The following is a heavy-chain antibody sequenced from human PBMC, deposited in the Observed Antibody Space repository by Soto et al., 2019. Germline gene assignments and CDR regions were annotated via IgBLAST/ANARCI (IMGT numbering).Heavy chain of an antibody. J-gene: IGHJ4*02. CDR3: VQTTGWPGFDF. D-gene: IGHD6-19*01. CDR1: GFAVSSKY. CDR2: IYGGGTT. V-gene: IGHV3-53*01. Sequence: EVQLVESGGGLIQPGGSLRLSCAASGFAVSSKYMTWVRQAPGKGLEWVSVIYGGGTTYYADSVKGRFTISRDTSKNTLHLQRYSLGADDTALYYCVQTTGWPGFDFWGQGTLVTVSS.